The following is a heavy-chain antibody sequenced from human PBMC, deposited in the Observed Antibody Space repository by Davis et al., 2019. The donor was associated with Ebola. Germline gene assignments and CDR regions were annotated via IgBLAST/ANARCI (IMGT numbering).Heavy chain of an antibody. Sequence: AASVKVSCKASGYTFTSYGISWVRQAPGQGLEWMGIINPSGGSTSYAQKFQGRVTMTRDTSTSTVYMELSSLRSEDTAVYYCAREWGSIAASFDYWGQGTLVTVSS. CDR3: AREWGSIAASFDY. CDR1: GYTFTSYG. CDR2: INPSGGST. J-gene: IGHJ4*02. D-gene: IGHD6-6*01. V-gene: IGHV1-46*01.